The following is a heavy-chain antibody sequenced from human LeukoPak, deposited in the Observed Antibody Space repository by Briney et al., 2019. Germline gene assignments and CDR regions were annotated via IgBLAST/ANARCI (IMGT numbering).Heavy chain of an antibody. Sequence: GGSLRLSCAASGFDFRSYAMSWVRQAPGKGLEWVSGISGDGGGTYYAESVQGRFTISRDNAKNTLYLQMNSLRVEDTAVYYCARDQSSSWYVAWFDPWGQGTLVTVSS. D-gene: IGHD6-13*01. CDR1: GFDFRSYA. J-gene: IGHJ5*02. V-gene: IGHV3-23*01. CDR3: ARDQSSSWYVAWFDP. CDR2: ISGDGGGT.